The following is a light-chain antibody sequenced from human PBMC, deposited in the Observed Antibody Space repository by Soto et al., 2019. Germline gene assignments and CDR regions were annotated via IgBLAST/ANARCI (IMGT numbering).Light chain of an antibody. CDR1: EAISSW. V-gene: IGKV1-12*01. CDR2: SAS. J-gene: IGKJ4*01. CDR3: QQARRFPLT. Sequence: DIKMTQSPSSVSASVGDRVTITCRASEAISSWLAWYQQKPGRAPKLLIYSASSLQNGAPSRFTGSGSGTDVTLTITSLQPDDTAIYYCQQARRFPLTFGGGTKVEIK.